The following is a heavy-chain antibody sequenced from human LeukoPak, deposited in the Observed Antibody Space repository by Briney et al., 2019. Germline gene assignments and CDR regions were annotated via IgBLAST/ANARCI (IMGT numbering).Heavy chain of an antibody. CDR2: IYYSGST. J-gene: IGHJ3*02. CDR1: GGSISSGDYY. Sequence: SETLSLTCTVSGGSISSGDYYWSWIRQPPGKGLEWIGYIYYSGSTYYNPSLKSRVTISVDTSKNQFSLKLSSVTAADTAVYYCARLAGYCSGGSCRPDAFDIWGQGTMVTVSS. CDR3: ARLAGYCSGGSCRPDAFDI. D-gene: IGHD2-15*01. V-gene: IGHV4-30-4*08.